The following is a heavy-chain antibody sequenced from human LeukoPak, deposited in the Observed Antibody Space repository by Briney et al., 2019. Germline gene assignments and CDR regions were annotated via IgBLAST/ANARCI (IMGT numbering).Heavy chain of an antibody. J-gene: IGHJ4*02. Sequence: ASVKVSCKASGYTFTSYGISWVRQAPGQGLEGMGWISAYNGNTNYAQTLQGRVTMTTDTSTSTAYMELRSLRSDDTAVYYCARDGSGSYYRPLSYFDYWGQGTLVTVSS. D-gene: IGHD3-10*01. CDR2: ISAYNGNT. CDR1: GYTFTSYG. V-gene: IGHV1-18*01. CDR3: ARDGSGSYYRPLSYFDY.